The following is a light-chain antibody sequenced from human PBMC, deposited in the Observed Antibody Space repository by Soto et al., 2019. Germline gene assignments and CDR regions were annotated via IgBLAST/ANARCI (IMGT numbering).Light chain of an antibody. V-gene: IGKV3-11*01. CDR3: QQRSNWPWT. Sequence: EIVLTQSPATLSLSPGERATLSCRASQSVSSYLAWYQQKPGQAPRLLIYDASNRATGIPVRFSGSGSGTDFTLTISILEHEDFAVYYCQQRSNWPWTFGQGTKVEIK. J-gene: IGKJ1*01. CDR1: QSVSSY. CDR2: DAS.